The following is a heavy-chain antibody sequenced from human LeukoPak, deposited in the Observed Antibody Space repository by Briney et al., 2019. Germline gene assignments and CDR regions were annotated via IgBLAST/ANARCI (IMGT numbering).Heavy chain of an antibody. D-gene: IGHD5-18*01. J-gene: IGHJ4*02. Sequence: PGGSLRLSCAASGFTFNIFGMHWVRQVPGNGLEWVAVLWSDGKTAHYADSVKGRFTISRDSSENTLYLQMNSLRSEDTAVYYCAKDANSHGYVPSYFEYWGQGTLVTVSS. CDR1: GFTFNIFG. CDR3: AKDANSHGYVPSYFEY. V-gene: IGHV3-33*06. CDR2: LWSDGKTA.